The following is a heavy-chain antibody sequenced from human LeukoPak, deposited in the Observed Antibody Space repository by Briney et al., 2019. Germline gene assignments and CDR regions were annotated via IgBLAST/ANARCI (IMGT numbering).Heavy chain of an antibody. D-gene: IGHD3-22*01. Sequence: SVKVSCKASGGTFSSYAISWVRQAPGQGLEWMGGIIPIFGTANYAQKFQGRVTITADKSTSTAYMELSSLRSEDTAVYYCARGRVIKWLLLYYYYYMDVWGKGTTVTISS. V-gene: IGHV1-69*06. J-gene: IGHJ6*03. CDR3: ARGRVIKWLLLYYYYYMDV. CDR1: GGTFSSYA. CDR2: IIPIFGTA.